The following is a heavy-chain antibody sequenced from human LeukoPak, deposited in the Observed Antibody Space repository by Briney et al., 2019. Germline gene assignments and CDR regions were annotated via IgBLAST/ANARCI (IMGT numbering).Heavy chain of an antibody. Sequence: SETLSLTCAVSGGSISSSNWWGWIRQPPGKGLEWIGYIYYTGSIYYNPSLKSRVTMSVDTSKNQFSLRLSSVTAVDTAVYYCARKSDAKSYYPDWGQGTLVTVSS. CDR3: ARKSDAKSYYPD. J-gene: IGHJ4*02. CDR1: GGSISSSNW. CDR2: IYYTGSI. V-gene: IGHV4-28*05. D-gene: IGHD3-10*01.